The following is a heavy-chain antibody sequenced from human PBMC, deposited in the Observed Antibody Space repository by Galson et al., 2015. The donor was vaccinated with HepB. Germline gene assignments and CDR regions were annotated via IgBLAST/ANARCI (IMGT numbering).Heavy chain of an antibody. V-gene: IGHV3-9*01. CDR2: ISWNSGRI. D-gene: IGHD1-7*01. J-gene: IGHJ4*02. CDR3: AKQLELRGGFDY. CDR1: GFTFDDYA. Sequence: SLRLSCAASGFTFDDYAMHWVRQAPGKGLEWVSGISWNSGRIGYADSVKGRFTVSRDNAKNSLYLQMNSLRVEDTALYYCAKQLELRGGFDYWGQGTLVTVSS.